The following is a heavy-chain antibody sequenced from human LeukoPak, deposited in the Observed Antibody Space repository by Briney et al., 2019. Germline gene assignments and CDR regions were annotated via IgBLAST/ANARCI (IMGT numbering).Heavy chain of an antibody. CDR3: ARPGSGSFGSQLEY. D-gene: IGHD3-10*01. V-gene: IGHV5-51*01. J-gene: IGHJ4*02. Sequence: GESLQISCQASGYSFTSYWIGWVRQMPGKGLEWMGIIYPGDSDTRYSPSFHGQVTISADKSITTAYLQWSSLKASDTAMYYCARPGSGSFGSQLEYWGQGTLVTISS. CDR1: GYSFTSYW. CDR2: IYPGDSDT.